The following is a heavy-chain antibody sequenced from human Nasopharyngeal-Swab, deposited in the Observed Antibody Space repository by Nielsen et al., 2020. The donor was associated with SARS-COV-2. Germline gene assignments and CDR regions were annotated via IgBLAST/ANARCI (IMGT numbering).Heavy chain of an antibody. V-gene: IGHV3-30*18. CDR2: ISYDGSNK. J-gene: IGHJ4*02. CDR3: AKEDLDY. CDR1: GFTFSSYG. Sequence: GGSLRLSCAASGFTFSSYGMHWVRQAPGKGLEWVAVISYDGSNKYYADSVKGRFTISRDNSKNTPYLQMNSLRAEDTAVYYCAKEDLDYWGQGTLVTVSS.